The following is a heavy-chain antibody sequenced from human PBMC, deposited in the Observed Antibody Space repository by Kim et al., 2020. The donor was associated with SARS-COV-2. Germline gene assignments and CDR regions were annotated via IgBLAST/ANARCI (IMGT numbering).Heavy chain of an antibody. CDR3: ARDSHGSGDY. V-gene: IGHV3-33*01. D-gene: IGHD3-10*01. J-gene: IGHJ4*02. CDR1: GFTFSTYG. Sequence: GGSLRLSCAASGFTFSTYGMHWVRQAPGKGLGWVALIWYDGINKYYADSVKGRFTISRDNSKKTLYLQMNSLRAEDTAVYYCARDSHGSGDYWGQGTLVTVSS. CDR2: IWYDGINK.